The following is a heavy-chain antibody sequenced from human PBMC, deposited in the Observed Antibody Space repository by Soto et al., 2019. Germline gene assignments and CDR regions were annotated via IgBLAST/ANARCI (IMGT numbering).Heavy chain of an antibody. V-gene: IGHV1-8*01. Sequence: ASVKVSCKASGYTFTSYDINWVRQATGQGLEWMGWMNPNSGNTGYAQKFQGRVTMTRNTSISTAYMELSSLRSEDTAVYYCAAHHSYSSPPHYYYYMDVWGKGTTVTVSS. CDR1: GYTFTSYD. CDR2: MNPNSGNT. D-gene: IGHD6-13*01. CDR3: AAHHSYSSPPHYYYYMDV. J-gene: IGHJ6*03.